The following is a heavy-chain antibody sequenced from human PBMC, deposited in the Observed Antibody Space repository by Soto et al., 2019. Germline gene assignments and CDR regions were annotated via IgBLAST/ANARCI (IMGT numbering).Heavy chain of an antibody. D-gene: IGHD3-3*01. Sequence: QVTLKESGPVLVKPTETLTLTCAVSGFSLSDARMGVSWIRQPPGKALEWLAHIFWSDEKSYSSSLQSRLIISKDTPKGQVVLTMTNMDPVDTATYFCAHVRQYDGARSYDFWGRGTLVTVSS. V-gene: IGHV2-26*01. CDR1: GFSLSDARMG. CDR2: IFWSDEK. J-gene: IGHJ4*02. CDR3: AHVRQYDGARSYDF.